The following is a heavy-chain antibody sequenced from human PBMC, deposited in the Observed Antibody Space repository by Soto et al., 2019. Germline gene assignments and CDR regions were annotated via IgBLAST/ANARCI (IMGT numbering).Heavy chain of an antibody. CDR3: AREYRRYWGNPEPDY. CDR1: GGSISSGGYY. CDR2: IYYSGST. D-gene: IGHD7-27*01. V-gene: IGHV4-31*03. J-gene: IGHJ4*02. Sequence: PSETLSLTCTVSGGSISSGGYYWSWIRQHPGKGLEWIGYIYYSGSTYYNPSLKSRVTISVDTSKNQFSLKLSSVTAADTAVYYCAREYRRYWGNPEPDYWGQETLVTVSS.